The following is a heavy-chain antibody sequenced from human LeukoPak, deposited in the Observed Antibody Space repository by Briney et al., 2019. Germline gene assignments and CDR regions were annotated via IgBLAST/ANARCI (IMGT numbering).Heavy chain of an antibody. CDR2: INPSGGST. CDR3: ARVGYCSSTSCYPHFDY. Sequence: ASVKVSCKASGYTFTGYYMHWVRQAPGQGLEWMGIINPSGGSTSYAQKFQGRVTMTRDTSTSTVYMELSSLRSEDTAVYYCARVGYCSSTSCYPHFDYWGQGTLVTVSS. V-gene: IGHV1-46*01. J-gene: IGHJ4*02. D-gene: IGHD2-2*01. CDR1: GYTFTGYY.